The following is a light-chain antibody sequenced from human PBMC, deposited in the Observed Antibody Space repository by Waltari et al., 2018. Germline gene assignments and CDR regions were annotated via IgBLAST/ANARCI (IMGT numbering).Light chain of an antibody. V-gene: IGLV2-23*02. CDR1: SSDLGCDHL. CDR2: EVS. Sequence: QPALTQPASVSGSPGQSITIPCTGLSSDLGCDHLVSWFQQPPDKAPKLLIYEVSKRPSEVSNRFSGSASGNTAYLTISGLQAEDEADYYCCSSPESSTSWVFGGGTKLTVL. J-gene: IGLJ3*02. CDR3: CSSPESSTSWV.